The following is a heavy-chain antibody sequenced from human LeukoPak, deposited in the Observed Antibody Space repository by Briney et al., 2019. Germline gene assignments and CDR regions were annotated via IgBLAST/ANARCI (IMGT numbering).Heavy chain of an antibody. CDR1: GFTFSSYS. V-gene: IGHV3-21*04. Sequence: GGSLRLSCAASGFTFSSYSMNWVRQAPGKGLEWVSSISSSSSYIYYADSVKGRFTISRDNAKNSLYLQMNSLRVEDTAVYYCATPLDYYDSSGYHQGGDWGQGTLVTVSS. D-gene: IGHD3-22*01. J-gene: IGHJ4*02. CDR3: ATPLDYYDSSGYHQGGD. CDR2: ISSSSSYI.